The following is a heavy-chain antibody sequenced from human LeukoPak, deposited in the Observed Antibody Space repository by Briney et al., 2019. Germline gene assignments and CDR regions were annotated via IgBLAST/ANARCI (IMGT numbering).Heavy chain of an antibody. CDR1: GGSFSGYY. CDR3: ASRQGYYYGSGSLGTPKRYFDY. CDR2: INHSGST. D-gene: IGHD3-10*01. Sequence: PSETLSLTCAVYGGSFSGYYWSWIRQPPGKGLEWIGEINHSGSTNYNPSLKSRVTISVDTSKNQFSPKLSSVTAADTAVYYCASRQGYYYGSGSLGTPKRYFDYWGQGTLVTVSS. J-gene: IGHJ4*02. V-gene: IGHV4-34*01.